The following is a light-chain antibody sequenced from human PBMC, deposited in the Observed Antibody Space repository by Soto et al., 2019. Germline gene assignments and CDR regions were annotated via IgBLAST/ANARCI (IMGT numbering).Light chain of an antibody. CDR3: QAWDTTTGV. CDR2: QNN. V-gene: IGLV3-1*01. J-gene: IGLJ2*01. Sequence: SYELTQSPSVSVSPGQTASITCSGDKLGHKYASWYQQKPGQSPVLVIYQNNIRPSGIPDRFSGSNSGSTATLTISGTQTMDEADYYCQAWDTTTGVFGSGTKLTVL. CDR1: KLGHKY.